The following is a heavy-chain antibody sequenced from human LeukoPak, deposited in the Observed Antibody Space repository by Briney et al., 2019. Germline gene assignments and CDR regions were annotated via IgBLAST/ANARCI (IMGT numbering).Heavy chain of an antibody. D-gene: IGHD2-15*01. Sequence: GGSLRLSCAASGFTFSDYGMSWVRQAPGKGLEWVSAISGSGGSTYYADSVKGRFTISRDNSKNTLYLQMNSLRAEDTAVYYCAKAGYCSGGSCYRLDYWGQGTLVTVSS. CDR3: AKAGYCSGGSCYRLDY. CDR2: ISGSGGST. CDR1: GFTFSDYG. V-gene: IGHV3-23*01. J-gene: IGHJ4*02.